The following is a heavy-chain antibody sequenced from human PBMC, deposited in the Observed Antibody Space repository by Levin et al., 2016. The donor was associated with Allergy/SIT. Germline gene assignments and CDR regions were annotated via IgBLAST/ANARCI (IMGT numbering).Heavy chain of an antibody. D-gene: IGHD6-19*01. J-gene: IGHJ5*01. V-gene: IGHV5-51*01. CDR3: ARLEEEGSVGSGWYGWLDS. CDR1: AYIFTTYW. CDR2: IYPGDSDT. Sequence: GESLKISCKVSAYIFTTYWVAWVRQMPGKGLEWMGIIYPGDSDTRYSPSFEGQVTMSVDKSINTAYLHWSSLQASDSAMYYCARLEEEGSVGSGWYGWLDSWGQGTQVIVSS.